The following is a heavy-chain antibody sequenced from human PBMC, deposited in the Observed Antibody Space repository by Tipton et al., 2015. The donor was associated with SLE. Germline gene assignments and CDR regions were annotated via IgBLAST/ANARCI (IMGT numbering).Heavy chain of an antibody. J-gene: IGHJ6*03. V-gene: IGHV4-59*02. Sequence: TLSLTCTVSGDSVSSYYWSWIRQPPGKGLEWIGYIYYSGSTNYNPSLKSRVTISVDTSKNQFSLKLSSVTAADTAVYYCARSGSYPYCYYYMDVWGKGTTVTVSS. D-gene: IGHD1-26*01. CDR1: GDSVSSYY. CDR2: IYYSGST. CDR3: ARSGSYPYCYYYMDV.